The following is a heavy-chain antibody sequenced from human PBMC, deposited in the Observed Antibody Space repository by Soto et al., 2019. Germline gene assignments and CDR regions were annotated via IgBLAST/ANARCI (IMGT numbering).Heavy chain of an antibody. CDR2: ISYDGSNK. CDR3: ARVITMIVENGVPDAFDI. J-gene: IGHJ3*02. CDR1: GFTFSSYA. V-gene: IGHV3-30-3*01. Sequence: GGSLRLSCAASGFTFSSYAMHWVRQAPGKGLEWVAVISYDGSNKYYADSVKGRFTISRDNSKNTLYLQMNSLRAEDTAVYYCARVITMIVENGVPDAFDIWGQGTMVIVSS. D-gene: IGHD3-22*01.